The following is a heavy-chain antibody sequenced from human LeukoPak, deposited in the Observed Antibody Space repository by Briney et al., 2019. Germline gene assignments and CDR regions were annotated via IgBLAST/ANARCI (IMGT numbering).Heavy chain of an antibody. J-gene: IGHJ4*02. CDR2: INSDGSIT. D-gene: IGHD2-2*01. CDR3: GSSRTTCCDY. V-gene: IGHV3-74*01. Sequence: GGSLRLSCAASGITFSTNWMHWVRQAPGKGLVWVSRINSDGSITNYADSVKGRFTISRDNAKNTLYLQMNSPRAEDTAVYYCGSSRTTCCDYWGQGALVTVSS. CDR1: GITFSTNW.